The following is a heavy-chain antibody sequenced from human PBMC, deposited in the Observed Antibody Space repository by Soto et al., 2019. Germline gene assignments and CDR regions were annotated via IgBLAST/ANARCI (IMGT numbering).Heavy chain of an antibody. Sequence: GGSLRLSCAASGFTFDDYAMHWVRQAPGKGLEWVSGISWNSGSIGYADSVKGRFTISRDNAKNSLYLQMNSLRAEDTALYYCAKDRAGGSYYYYYGMDVWGQGTTVTVSS. V-gene: IGHV3-9*01. CDR2: ISWNSGSI. D-gene: IGHD3-16*01. CDR1: GFTFDDYA. CDR3: AKDRAGGSYYYYYGMDV. J-gene: IGHJ6*02.